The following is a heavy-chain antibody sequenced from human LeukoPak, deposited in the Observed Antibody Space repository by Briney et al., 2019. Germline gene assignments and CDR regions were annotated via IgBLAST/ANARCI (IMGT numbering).Heavy chain of an antibody. Sequence: GGSLRLSCAASGFTFSSYSMNWVRQAPGKGLEWVSSISSSSSYIYYADSVKGRFTISRDNAKNSLYLQMNSLRAEDTAVYYCARDRKFLEWFPFDAFDIWGQGTMVTVSS. CDR1: GFTFSSYS. CDR2: ISSSSSYI. D-gene: IGHD3-3*01. V-gene: IGHV3-21*01. CDR3: ARDRKFLEWFPFDAFDI. J-gene: IGHJ3*02.